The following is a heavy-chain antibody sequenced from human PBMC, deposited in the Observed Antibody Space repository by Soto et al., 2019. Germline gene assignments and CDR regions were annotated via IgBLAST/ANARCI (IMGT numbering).Heavy chain of an antibody. CDR3: ARDPVRGDGYTLDY. Sequence: GGSLRLSCAAYGFTFSSYWMSWVRQAPGKGLEWVANIKPDGSKTNYVDSVKGRFTISRDNAKSSLYLQVNSLRAEDSAVYYCARDPVRGDGYTLDYWGQGALVTVSS. CDR2: IKPDGSKT. CDR1: GFTFSSYW. J-gene: IGHJ4*02. V-gene: IGHV3-7*01. D-gene: IGHD3-10*01.